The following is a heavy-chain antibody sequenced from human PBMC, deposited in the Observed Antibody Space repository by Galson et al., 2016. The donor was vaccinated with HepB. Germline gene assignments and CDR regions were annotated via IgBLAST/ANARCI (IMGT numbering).Heavy chain of an antibody. V-gene: IGHV5-51*01. CDR2: IYPGASDT. Sequence: QSGAEVKKPGESLKISCQGSGYKFPSYWIGWVRQVPGKGLEWMGTIYPGASDTRYSPSFQGQVTISVDKSISTAYLQGSSLKASDSAMYYCARHELHSNSWYMDSWGQGTLVTVSS. J-gene: IGHJ4*02. D-gene: IGHD6-13*01. CDR3: ARHELHSNSWYMDS. CDR1: GYKFPSYW.